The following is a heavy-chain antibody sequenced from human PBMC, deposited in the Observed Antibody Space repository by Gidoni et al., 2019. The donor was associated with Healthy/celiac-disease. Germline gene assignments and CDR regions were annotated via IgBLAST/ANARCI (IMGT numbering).Heavy chain of an antibody. Sequence: QVQLQESGPGLVKPSETLSLTCTVSGGSISSYYWSWIRQPPGKGLEWIGYIYYSGSTNYNPSLKSRVTISVDTSKNQFSLKLSSVTAADTAVYYCARSLRIAVAGDDSYYYYYGMDVWGQGTTVTVSS. J-gene: IGHJ6*02. CDR2: IYYSGST. V-gene: IGHV4-59*01. CDR1: GGSISSYY. CDR3: ARSLRIAVAGDDSYYYYYGMDV. D-gene: IGHD6-19*01.